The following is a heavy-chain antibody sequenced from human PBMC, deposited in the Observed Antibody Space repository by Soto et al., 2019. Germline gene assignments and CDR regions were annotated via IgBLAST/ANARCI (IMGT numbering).Heavy chain of an antibody. D-gene: IGHD1-7*01. CDR3: ARSDNRNSLYGVDV. V-gene: IGHV4-34*01. CDR1: GGSLSGYY. Sequence: SETLSLTCAVNGGSLSGYYWSWIRQSPGKGLEWIGEINHRGSSDYNPSLKSRVTISIDASKNHVTLELTSVTAADAAVYYCARSDNRNSLYGVDVWGQGTAVTVSS. J-gene: IGHJ6*02. CDR2: INHRGSS.